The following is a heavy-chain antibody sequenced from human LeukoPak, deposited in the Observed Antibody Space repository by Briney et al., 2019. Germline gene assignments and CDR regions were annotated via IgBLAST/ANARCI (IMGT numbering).Heavy chain of an antibody. CDR3: ASLSSAVHLAAFDL. Sequence: PSETLSLTCAVSGVSISPYYWGWIRQPPGKGLEWIGYIHTSGRNNQYASLKSPVTISLATPKNHFSLTLTSVTAADTAVYYCASLSSAVHLAAFDLWGQGTMVTVSS. V-gene: IGHV4-4*09. J-gene: IGHJ3*01. CDR1: GVSISPYY. CDR2: IHTSGRN.